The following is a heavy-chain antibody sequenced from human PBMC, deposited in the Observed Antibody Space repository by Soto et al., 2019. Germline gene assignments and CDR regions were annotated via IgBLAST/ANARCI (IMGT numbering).Heavy chain of an antibody. CDR3: AKPFYDYWSGPTHHYYGLDV. Sequence: GGSLRLSCAASGFSFSTYSMHWVRQAPGKGLEWVSVISYDGSNQYYSDPLKGRFTISRDNSKNTVSLYMRSLRPEDTAVYYCAKPFYDYWSGPTHHYYGLDVWGQGTTVTVSS. V-gene: IGHV3-30*18. D-gene: IGHD3-3*01. J-gene: IGHJ6*02. CDR2: ISYDGSNQ. CDR1: GFSFSTYS.